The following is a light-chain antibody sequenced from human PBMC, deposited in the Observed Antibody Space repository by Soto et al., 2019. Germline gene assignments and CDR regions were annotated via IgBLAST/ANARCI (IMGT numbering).Light chain of an antibody. Sequence: EIVMTQSPATLSVSPGARAPLSCRASQSVDNDLAWYQQKPGQPPRLLIYDASTRATGIPARFSGSQSGTEFTLTISSLLSEDFAVYSCQQYNNWPLTFGGGTKV. V-gene: IGKV3D-15*01. CDR3: QQYNNWPLT. CDR1: QSVDND. J-gene: IGKJ4*01. CDR2: DAS.